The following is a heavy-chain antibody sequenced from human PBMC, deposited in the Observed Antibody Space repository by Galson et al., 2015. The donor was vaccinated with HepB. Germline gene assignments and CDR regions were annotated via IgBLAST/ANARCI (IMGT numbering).Heavy chain of an antibody. Sequence: CAISGDSVSSKSAAWNRIRQSPSRGLEWLGRTYYRSRWYNDYPVSVKSRIIINPDTSKNQFSLQLNSVTPEDTAVYYCARDRDSAMVEGFDYWGQGTLVTVSP. D-gene: IGHD5-18*01. CDR1: GDSVSSKSAA. CDR3: ARDRDSAMVEGFDY. V-gene: IGHV6-1*01. J-gene: IGHJ4*02. CDR2: TYYRSRWYN.